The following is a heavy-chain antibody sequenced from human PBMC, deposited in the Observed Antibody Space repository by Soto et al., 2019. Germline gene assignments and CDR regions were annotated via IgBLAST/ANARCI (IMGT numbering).Heavy chain of an antibody. CDR3: AKTAVADNFDY. CDR1: GFTFSSYW. Sequence: EVQLVESGGGLVQPGGSLRLSCAASGFTFSSYWMSWVRQAPGKGLEWVANIKQDGSEKYYVDSVKGRFTISRDNAKNSLYLQMNSLRAEDTAVYYCAKTAVADNFDYWGQGTLVTVSS. CDR2: IKQDGSEK. D-gene: IGHD6-19*01. V-gene: IGHV3-7*03. J-gene: IGHJ4*02.